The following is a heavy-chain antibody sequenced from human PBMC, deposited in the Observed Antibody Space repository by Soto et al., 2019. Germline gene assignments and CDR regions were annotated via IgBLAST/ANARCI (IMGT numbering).Heavy chain of an antibody. V-gene: IGHV3-23*01. D-gene: IGHD3-3*01. CDR3: AKEGYDFWSGSQYYFDY. CDR2: ISGSGGST. CDR1: GFTFSSYA. J-gene: IGHJ4*02. Sequence: LRLSCAASGFTFSSYAMSWVRQAPGKGLEWVSAISGSGGSTYYADSVKGRFTISRDNSKNTLYLQMNSLGAEDTAVYYCAKEGYDFWSGSQYYFDYWGQGTLVTVSS.